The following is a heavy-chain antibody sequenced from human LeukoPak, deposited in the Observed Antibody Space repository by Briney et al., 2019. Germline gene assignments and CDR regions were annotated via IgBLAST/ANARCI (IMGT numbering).Heavy chain of an antibody. CDR1: GGSINSSSYY. V-gene: IGHV4-39*07. CDR3: ARQSSGSGRGNGMDV. CDR2: MYYRGST. D-gene: IGHD3-10*01. J-gene: IGHJ6*02. Sequence: SETLSLTCTVSGGSINSSSYYWGWVRQPPGKVLEWIGSMYYRGSTYYNPSLKSRVTISVDTSKNQFSLKLSSVTAADTAVYYCARQSSGSGRGNGMDVWGQGTTVTVSS.